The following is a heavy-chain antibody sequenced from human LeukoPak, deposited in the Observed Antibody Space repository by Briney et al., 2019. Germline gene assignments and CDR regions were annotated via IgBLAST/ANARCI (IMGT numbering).Heavy chain of an antibody. V-gene: IGHV4-59*08. CDR3: ARVVGFGSGADL. CDR1: GGSISSYY. J-gene: IGHJ4*02. CDR2: IYYSGST. D-gene: IGHD3-10*01. Sequence: KPSETLSLTCTVSGGSISSYYWSWIRQPPGKGLEWIGYIYYSGSTNYNPSLKSRVTISVDTSKNQFSLKLSSVTAADTAVYYCARVVGFGSGADLWGQGTLVTVSS.